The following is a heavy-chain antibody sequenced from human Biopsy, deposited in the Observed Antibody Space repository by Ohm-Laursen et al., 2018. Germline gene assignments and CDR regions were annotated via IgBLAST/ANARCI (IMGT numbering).Heavy chain of an antibody. CDR1: GYTFTNYG. Sequence: SVKVSCKASGYTFTNYGVNWVRQAPGQDLEWLGRNIPILGTGNYAQKFQDRVAIDADTSTSTATMEMRSLRSDDPAVYYCATKLTGYFHHWGQGTLVIVSS. CDR2: NIPILGTG. D-gene: IGHD3-9*01. CDR3: ATKLTGYFHH. V-gene: IGHV1-69*06. J-gene: IGHJ1*01.